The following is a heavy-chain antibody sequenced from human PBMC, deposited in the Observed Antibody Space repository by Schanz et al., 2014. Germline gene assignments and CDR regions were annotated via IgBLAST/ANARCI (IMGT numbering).Heavy chain of an antibody. CDR1: GFTFSSYA. D-gene: IGHD1-20*01. CDR2: ISGSGETT. J-gene: IGHJ6*02. Sequence: EVQLLVSGGGLVQPGGSLRLSCAASGFTFSSYAMSWVRQAPGKGLEWVSAISGSGETTYYADSVKGRFTISRDNSKNALYLQMNSLRAEDTAVYYCARRITGTHHNPYYHGMDVWGQGTTVTVSS. CDR3: ARRITGTHHNPYYHGMDV. V-gene: IGHV3-23*01.